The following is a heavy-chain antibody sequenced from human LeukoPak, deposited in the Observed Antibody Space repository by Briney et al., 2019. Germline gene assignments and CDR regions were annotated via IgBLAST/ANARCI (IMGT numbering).Heavy chain of an antibody. CDR3: ASLPLRFLEWLYAFDI. D-gene: IGHD3-3*01. J-gene: IGHJ3*02. CDR2: IYYSGST. Sequence: SETLSLTCTVSGGSISSSSYYWGWIRQPPGKGLEWIGSIYYSGSTYHNPSLKSRVTISVDTSKNQFSLKLSSVTAADTAVYYCASLPLRFLEWLYAFDIWGQGTMVTVSS. CDR1: GGSISSSSYY. V-gene: IGHV4-39*01.